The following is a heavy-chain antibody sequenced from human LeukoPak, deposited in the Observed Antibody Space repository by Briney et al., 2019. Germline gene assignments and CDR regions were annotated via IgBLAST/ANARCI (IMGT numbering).Heavy chain of an antibody. CDR1: GGTFSSYA. CDR2: IIPIFGTA. CDR3: ASRSYYYDSSGYPRPDDFDY. D-gene: IGHD3-22*01. Sequence: GASVKVSCKASGGTFSSYAISWVRQAPGQGLDWMGGIIPIFGTANYAQKFQGRVTITADESTSTAYMELGSLRSEDTAVYYCASRSYYYDSSGYPRPDDFDYWGQGTLVTVSS. V-gene: IGHV1-69*13. J-gene: IGHJ4*02.